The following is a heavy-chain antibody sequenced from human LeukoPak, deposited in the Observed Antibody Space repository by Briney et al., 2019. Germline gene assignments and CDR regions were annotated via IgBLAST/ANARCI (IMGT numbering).Heavy chain of an antibody. V-gene: IGHV4-59*01. J-gene: IGHJ4*02. CDR2: IYHSGST. Sequence: PSETLSLTCTVSGGSISNYYWSWIRQPPGKELEWIGYIYHSGSTNYNPSLKGRVTISQDTSKNQFSLKLSSVTAADTAVYYCARNADDSSSYPYFDYWGQGTLVTVSS. CDR1: GGSISNYY. CDR3: ARNADDSSSYPYFDY. D-gene: IGHD3-22*01.